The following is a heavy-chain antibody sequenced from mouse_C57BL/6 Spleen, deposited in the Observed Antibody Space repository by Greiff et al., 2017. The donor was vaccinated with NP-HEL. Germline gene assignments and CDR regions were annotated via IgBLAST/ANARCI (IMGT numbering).Heavy chain of an antibody. D-gene: IGHD2-5*01. CDR1: GYTFTSYW. CDR3: AIGYSNWFAY. V-gene: IGHV1-69*01. Sequence: VKLQQPGAELVMPGASVKLSCKASGYTFTSYWMHWVKQRPGQGLEWIGEIDPSDSYTNYNQKFKGKSTLTVDKSSSTAYMQLSSLTSEDSAVYYCAIGYSNWFAYWGQGTLVTVSA. CDR2: IDPSDSYT. J-gene: IGHJ3*01.